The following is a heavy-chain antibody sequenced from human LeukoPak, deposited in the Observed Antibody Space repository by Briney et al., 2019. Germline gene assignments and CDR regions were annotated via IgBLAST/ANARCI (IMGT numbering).Heavy chain of an antibody. CDR1: GFTFSSYW. J-gene: IGHJ5*02. CDR3: AREYSRSTQNWFDP. D-gene: IGHD6-13*01. CDR2: IKQDGSEK. Sequence: GGSLRLSCAASGFTFSSYWMRWVRQAPGKGLEWVANIKQDGSEKYYVDSVKGRFTISRDNAKNSLYLQMNTLRVEDTAVYYCAREYSRSTQNWFDPWGQGTLVTVSS. V-gene: IGHV3-7*01.